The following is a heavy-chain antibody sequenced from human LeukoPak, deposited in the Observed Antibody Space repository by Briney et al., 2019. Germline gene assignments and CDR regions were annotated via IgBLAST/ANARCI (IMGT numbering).Heavy chain of an antibody. Sequence: ASVKVSCKASGYTFTSYDINWVRQATGQGLEWMGWMNPNSGNTGYAQKFQGRVTMTRNTSISTAYMELSSLRSEDTAVYYCARERYCSSTSCYSNRSDPWGQGTLVTVSS. CDR1: GYTFTSYD. V-gene: IGHV1-8*01. CDR2: MNPNSGNT. CDR3: ARERYCSSTSCYSNRSDP. D-gene: IGHD2-2*02. J-gene: IGHJ5*02.